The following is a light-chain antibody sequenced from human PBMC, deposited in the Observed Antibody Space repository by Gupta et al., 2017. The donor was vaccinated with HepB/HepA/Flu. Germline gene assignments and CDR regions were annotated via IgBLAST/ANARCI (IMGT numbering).Light chain of an antibody. CDR3: QAWDNTLVI. J-gene: IGLJ2*01. Sequence: SYDLSQPPSVSVSPGQTASITCSGNRLVDKYASWYQQKPGQSPIVVIYEDTKRPSGIPERFSASNSGNTATLTISGTQAMDEADYYCQAWDNTLVIFGGGTKLTVL. CDR2: EDT. CDR1: RLVDKY. V-gene: IGLV3-1*01.